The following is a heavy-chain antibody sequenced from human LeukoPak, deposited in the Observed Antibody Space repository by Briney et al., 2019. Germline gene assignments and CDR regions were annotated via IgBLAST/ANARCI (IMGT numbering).Heavy chain of an antibody. D-gene: IGHD2-2*01. V-gene: IGHV1-69*02. CDR1: GGTFSSYT. J-gene: IGHJ4*02. CDR3: ARAPLGYCSSTSCLDLDY. CDR2: IIPILGIA. Sequence: ASVKVSCKASGGTFSSYTISWVRQAPGQGLEWMGRIIPILGIANYAQKFQGRVTITADKSTSTAYMELSSLRSEDTAVYCCARAPLGYCSSTSCLDLDYWGQGTLVTVSS.